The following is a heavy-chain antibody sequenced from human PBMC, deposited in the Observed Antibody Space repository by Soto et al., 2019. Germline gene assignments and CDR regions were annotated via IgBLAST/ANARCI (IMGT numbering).Heavy chain of an antibody. J-gene: IGHJ3*02. Sequence: PSETLSLTCAVYGGSFSGYYWSWIRQPPGKGLEWIGEINHSGSTNYNPSLKSRVTISVDTSKNQFSLKLSSVTAADTAVYYCARVTRIVGATTPGSDAFDIWGQGTMVTVSS. D-gene: IGHD1-26*01. CDR1: GGSFSGYY. CDR2: INHSGST. V-gene: IGHV4-34*01. CDR3: ARVTRIVGATTPGSDAFDI.